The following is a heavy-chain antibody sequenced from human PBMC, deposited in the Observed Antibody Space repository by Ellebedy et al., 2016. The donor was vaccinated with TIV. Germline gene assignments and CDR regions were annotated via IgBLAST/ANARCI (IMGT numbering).Heavy chain of an antibody. J-gene: IGHJ4*02. Sequence: ASVKVSXXASGYTFITHGISWVRQAPGQGLEWTGWISAYNGNTKYAQKFHDRVTMTTDTSTSTAYMELRRLRSDDTAVYYCARDIGITMAPYYFDYWGQGTLVTVSS. CDR1: GYTFITHG. V-gene: IGHV1-18*01. CDR3: ARDIGITMAPYYFDY. D-gene: IGHD6-19*01. CDR2: ISAYNGNT.